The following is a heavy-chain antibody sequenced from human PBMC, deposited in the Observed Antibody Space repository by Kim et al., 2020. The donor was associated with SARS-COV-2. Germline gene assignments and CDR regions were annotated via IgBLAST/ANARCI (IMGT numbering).Heavy chain of an antibody. V-gene: IGHV3-23*01. J-gene: IGHJ4*02. D-gene: IGHD1-26*01. CDR3: ATVVGTTVAYFDY. Sequence: YADSVKGRFTISRDNSKNTLYLQVNSLRAEDTALYYCATVVGTTVAYFDYWGQGTLVTVSS.